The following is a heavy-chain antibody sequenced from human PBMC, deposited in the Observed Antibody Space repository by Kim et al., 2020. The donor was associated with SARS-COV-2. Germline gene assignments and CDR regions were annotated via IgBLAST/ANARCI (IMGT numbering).Heavy chain of an antibody. CDR3: ARGRGGVVVVPFFDY. V-gene: IGHV1-18*01. Sequence: QKRQGRVTMTTDTSTSTAYMGLRSLRSDDTAVYYCARGRGGVVVVPFFDYWGQGTLVTVSS. D-gene: IGHD2-15*01. J-gene: IGHJ4*02.